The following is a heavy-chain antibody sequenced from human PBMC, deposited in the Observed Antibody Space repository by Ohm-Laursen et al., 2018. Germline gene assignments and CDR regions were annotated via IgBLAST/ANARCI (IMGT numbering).Heavy chain of an antibody. V-gene: IGHV3-48*03. CDR2: ITTSGSTI. J-gene: IGHJ5*02. CDR1: GFTFSSYE. D-gene: IGHD3-10*01. Sequence: SLRLSCAASGFTFSSYEMNWVRQAPGKGLECISYITTSGSTIYYADSVKGRFTISRDNAKNSLYLQMNSLRAEDTALYYCAKGPYGSGSYYGVFDPWGQGTLVTVSS. CDR3: AKGPYGSGSYYGVFDP.